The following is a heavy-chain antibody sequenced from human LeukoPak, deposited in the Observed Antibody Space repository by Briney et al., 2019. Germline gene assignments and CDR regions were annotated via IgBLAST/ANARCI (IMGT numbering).Heavy chain of an antibody. CDR2: ISYIGTT. V-gene: IGHV4-59*11. D-gene: IGHD4-23*01. CDR1: GDSFSSHY. J-gene: IGHJ4*02. Sequence: PSETLSLTCAVSGDSFSSHYWTWIRQPPGRGLEWIGYISYIGTTNYNPSLKSRVAISVDTSKSQFSLRLSSLTAADTAIYYCARGRNDNGGMFFDSWAQGTLVTVSS. CDR3: ARGRNDNGGMFFDS.